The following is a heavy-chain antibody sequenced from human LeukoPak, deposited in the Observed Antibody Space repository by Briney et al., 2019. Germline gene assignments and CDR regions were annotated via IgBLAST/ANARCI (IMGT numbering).Heavy chain of an antibody. CDR3: AGIAVAAFDY. CDR2: IIPIFGTA. V-gene: IGHV1-69*13. J-gene: IGHJ4*02. Sequence: SVKVSCKASGGTFSSYAISWVRQTPGQGLEWMGGIIPIFGTANYAQKFQGRVTITADESTSTAYMELSSLRSEDTAVYYCAGIAVAAFDYWGQGTLVTVSS. CDR1: GGTFSSYA. D-gene: IGHD6-19*01.